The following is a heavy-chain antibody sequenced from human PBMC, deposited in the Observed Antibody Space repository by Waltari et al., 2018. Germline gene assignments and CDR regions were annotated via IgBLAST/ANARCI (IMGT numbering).Heavy chain of an antibody. J-gene: IGHJ3*02. CDR1: GFPFSRYA. V-gene: IGHV3-30-3*01. CDR3: ARVGNWNEFGAFDI. CDR2: ISYDGSNK. Sequence: QVQLVESGGGVVQPGRSLRRSCAASGFPFSRYAMHWVRQAPGKGLEWVAVISYDGSNKYYADAVKSRFTISRDNSKNTLYLQMNSLRAEDTAVYYCARVGNWNEFGAFDIWGQGTMVTVSS. D-gene: IGHD1-20*01.